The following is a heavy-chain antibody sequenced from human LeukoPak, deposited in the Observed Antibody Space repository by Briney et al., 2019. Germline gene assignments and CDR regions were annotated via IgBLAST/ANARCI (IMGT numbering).Heavy chain of an antibody. CDR1: GGSFSGYY. CDR3: ARDRRGLGYYYYMDV. Sequence: SETLSLTCAVYGGSFSGYYWSWIRQPPGKGLEWIGYIYYSGSTYYNPSLKSRVTMSVDTSKNQFSLKLSSVTAADTAVYYCARDRRGLGYYYYMDVWGKGTTVTISS. J-gene: IGHJ6*03. CDR2: IYYSGST. D-gene: IGHD3-10*01. V-gene: IGHV4-34*01.